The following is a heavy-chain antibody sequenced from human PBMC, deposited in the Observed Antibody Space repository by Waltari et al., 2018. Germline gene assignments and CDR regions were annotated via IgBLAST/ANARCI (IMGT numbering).Heavy chain of an antibody. D-gene: IGHD5-12*01. CDR3: ARVRYSGYDWDFDY. J-gene: IGHJ4*02. CDR2: INPNGGGT. V-gene: IGHV1-2*06. CDR1: GYTFTGYY. Sequence: QVQLVQSGAEVKKPGASVKVSCKASGYTFTGYYMHWVRQAPGQGLEWMGRINPNGGGTNYAQKFQGRVTMTRDTSISTAYMELSRLRSDDTAVYYCARVRYSGYDWDFDYWGQGTLVTVSS.